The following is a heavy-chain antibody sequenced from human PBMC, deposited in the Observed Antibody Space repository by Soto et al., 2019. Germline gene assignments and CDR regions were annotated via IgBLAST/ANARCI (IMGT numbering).Heavy chain of an antibody. Sequence: PSETLSLTCTVSGGSISTYYWSWIRQPPGKGLEWIGYIYYSGSTNYNPSLKSRVTISVDTSKNQFSLKLSSVTAADTAVDYCARRLYYDSSGFEGGGMDVWGQGTTVTVSS. CDR1: GGSISTYY. D-gene: IGHD3-22*01. J-gene: IGHJ6*02. CDR2: IYYSGST. CDR3: ARRLYYDSSGFEGGGMDV. V-gene: IGHV4-59*08.